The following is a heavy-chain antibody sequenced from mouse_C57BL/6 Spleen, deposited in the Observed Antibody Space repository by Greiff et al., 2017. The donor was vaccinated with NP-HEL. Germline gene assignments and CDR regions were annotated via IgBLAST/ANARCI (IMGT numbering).Heavy chain of an antibody. Sequence: DVKLVESEGGLVQPGSSMKLSCTASGFTFSDYYMAWVRQVPEKGLEWVANINYDGSSTYYLDSLKSRFIISRDNAKNILYLQMSSLKSEDTATYYCARAITTVVGTGYFDVWGTGTTVTVSS. D-gene: IGHD1-1*01. CDR1: GFTFSDYY. CDR3: ARAITTVVGTGYFDV. CDR2: INYDGSST. V-gene: IGHV5-16*01. J-gene: IGHJ1*03.